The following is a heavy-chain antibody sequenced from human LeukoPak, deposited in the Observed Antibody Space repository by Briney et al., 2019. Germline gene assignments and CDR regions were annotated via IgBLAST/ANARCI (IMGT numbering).Heavy chain of an antibody. CDR1: GFIFSTYG. CDR2: ISNDGNNK. CDR3: AKDLYDYGDSDYYGMDV. Sequence: PGRSLRLSCAASGFIFSTYGIHWVRQAPGKGLEWVAVISNDGNNKYYADSVKGRFTISRDNSKNTLFLQMNSLRPEDTAAYYCAKDLYDYGDSDYYGMDVWAKGPRSPSP. V-gene: IGHV3-30*18. J-gene: IGHJ6*02. D-gene: IGHD4-17*01.